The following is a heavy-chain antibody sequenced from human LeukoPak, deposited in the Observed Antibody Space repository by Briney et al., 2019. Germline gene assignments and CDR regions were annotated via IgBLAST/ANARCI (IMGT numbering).Heavy chain of an antibody. J-gene: IGHJ4*02. CDR3: AGVKKFDY. D-gene: IGHD2-8*01. Sequence: SQTLSLTCTASGGSISSGSYYWNWMRQPAGKGLEWIGRHTSGSINYNPSLKSRVTISVDTSKNQLSLMLTSVTAADTAVHYCAGVKKFDYWGQGILVTVSS. CDR1: GGSISSGSYY. V-gene: IGHV4-61*02. CDR2: HTSGSI.